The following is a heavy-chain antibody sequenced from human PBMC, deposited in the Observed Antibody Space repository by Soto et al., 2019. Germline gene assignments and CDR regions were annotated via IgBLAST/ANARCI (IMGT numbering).Heavy chain of an antibody. CDR3: ARDRGRYCSSTSCYLFDP. Sequence: QVQLVQSGAEVKKPGASVKVSCKASGYAFTSYGISWVRQAPGQGIEWLGWMSAYNGNTNYAQKLQGRVTMTTDTSTSTAYMDLRSLRSYDTAVYYCARDRGRYCSSTSCYLFDPWGQGTLVTVSS. V-gene: IGHV1-18*01. CDR2: MSAYNGNT. D-gene: IGHD2-2*01. CDR1: GYAFTSYG. J-gene: IGHJ5*02.